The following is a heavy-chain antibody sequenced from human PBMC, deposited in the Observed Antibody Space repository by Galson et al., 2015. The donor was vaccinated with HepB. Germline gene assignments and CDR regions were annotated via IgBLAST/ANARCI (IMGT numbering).Heavy chain of an antibody. V-gene: IGHV3-23*01. CDR3: AKDNIAAAGALNYYYYGMDV. Sequence: SLRLSCAASGFTFSSYAMSWVRQAPGKGLEWVSAISGSGGSTYYADSVKGRFTISRDNSKNTLYLQMNSLRAEDTAVYYCAKDNIAAAGALNYYYYGMDVWGQGTTVTVSS. D-gene: IGHD6-13*01. CDR1: GFTFSSYA. J-gene: IGHJ6*02. CDR2: ISGSGGST.